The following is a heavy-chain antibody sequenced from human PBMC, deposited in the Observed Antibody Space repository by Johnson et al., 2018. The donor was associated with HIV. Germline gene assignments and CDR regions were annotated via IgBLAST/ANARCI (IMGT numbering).Heavy chain of an antibody. CDR3: AKGGANDAFDI. Sequence: QVQLVESGGGVVQPGRSLRLSCAASAFTFSSYAIHWVRQAPGKGLEWVALISYDGNNKYYADSVKGRFTISRDNSKNTLYLQMNSLRAEDPAVYYCAKGGANDAFDIWGQGTMVTVSS. J-gene: IGHJ3*02. CDR2: ISYDGNNK. V-gene: IGHV3-30-3*01. D-gene: IGHD3-16*01. CDR1: AFTFSSYA.